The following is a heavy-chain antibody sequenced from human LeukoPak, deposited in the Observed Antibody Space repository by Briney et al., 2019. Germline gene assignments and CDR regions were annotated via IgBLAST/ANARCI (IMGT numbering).Heavy chain of an antibody. J-gene: IGHJ4*02. V-gene: IGHV3-21*01. Sequence: GGSLRLSCAASGFTFSTYSMNWVRQAPVKGLEWVSSISSSNSYIYYADSMKGRLTISRDNAKNALYLQMNSLRAEDTAVCYCARVPYYYNSSGYYWGQGTLVTVSS. D-gene: IGHD3-22*01. CDR1: GFTFSTYS. CDR2: ISSSNSYI. CDR3: ARVPYYYNSSGYY.